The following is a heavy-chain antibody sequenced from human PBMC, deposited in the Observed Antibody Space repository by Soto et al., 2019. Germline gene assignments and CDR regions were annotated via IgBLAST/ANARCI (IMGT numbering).Heavy chain of an antibody. D-gene: IGHD6-13*01. CDR3: ASCGIAAAGSYYYYYMDV. J-gene: IGHJ6*03. V-gene: IGHV1-8*01. CDR2: MNPNSGNT. CDR1: GSTFTSYD. Sequence: QVQLVQSGAEVKKPGASVKVSCKAAGSTFTSYDINWVRPATGQGLEWMGWMNPNSGNTGYAQKFQGRVNMTRNTSISTAYMELSSLRSADTAVYYCASCGIAAAGSYYYYYMDVWGKGTTVTVSS.